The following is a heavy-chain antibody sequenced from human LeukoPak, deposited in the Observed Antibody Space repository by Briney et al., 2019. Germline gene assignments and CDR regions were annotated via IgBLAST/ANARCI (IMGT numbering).Heavy chain of an antibody. J-gene: IGHJ6*02. CDR3: ARAPSVWLPYANYYYGMDV. Sequence: ASVKVSCKASGYTFTSYDINWVRQATGQGLEWMGWMNPNSGNTGYAQKFQGRVTMTRNTSISTAYMELSSLRSEDTAVYYCARAPSVWLPYANYYYGMDVWGQGTTVTVSS. CDR1: GYTFTSYD. D-gene: IGHD5-12*01. CDR2: MNPNSGNT. V-gene: IGHV1-8*01.